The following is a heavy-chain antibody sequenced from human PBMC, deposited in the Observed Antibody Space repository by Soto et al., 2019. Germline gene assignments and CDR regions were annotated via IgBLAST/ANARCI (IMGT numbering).Heavy chain of an antibody. CDR3: AREGPVLAKMFDY. D-gene: IGHD2-15*01. Sequence: QVQLVQSGAEVKTPGASVKVSCKASGYTFTSKYLHWVRQAPGQGLEWMGAINPKGTDTVSAQRFQGRLTMTRDTSASTVYMERSSLTSDDAAVYYFAREGPVLAKMFDYWGQGTLVTVSS. J-gene: IGHJ4*02. CDR2: INPKGTDT. CDR1: GYTFTSKY. V-gene: IGHV1-46*01.